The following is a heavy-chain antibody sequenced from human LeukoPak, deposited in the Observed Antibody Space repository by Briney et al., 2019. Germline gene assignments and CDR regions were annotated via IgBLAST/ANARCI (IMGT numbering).Heavy chain of an antibody. CDR1: GGSIISSDYH. D-gene: IGHD2-15*01. CDR2: ISYSGNT. Sequence: SETLSLTCTVSGGSIISSDYHWGWVRQPPGKGLEWIGTISYSGNTDYNPSLRSRVTISVDTSNNQFSLRLGYVTAAETAVYNCARHCCSGPAKRVFDIWGQGTMVTVSS. V-gene: IGHV4-39*01. J-gene: IGHJ3*02. CDR3: ARHCCSGPAKRVFDI.